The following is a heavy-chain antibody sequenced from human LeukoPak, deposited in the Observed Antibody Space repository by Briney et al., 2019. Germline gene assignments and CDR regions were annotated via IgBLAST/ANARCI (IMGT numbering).Heavy chain of an antibody. J-gene: IGHJ6*03. CDR1: GYTFTGYY. CDR2: INPNSGGT. V-gene: IGHV1-2*02. Sequence: ASVKVSCKASGYTFTGYYMHWVRQAPGQGLERMGWINPNSGGTNYAQKFQGRVTMTRDTSISTAYMELSRLRSDDTAVYYCARGSGYCSSTSCYNDYYYMDVWGKGTTVTVSS. D-gene: IGHD2-2*02. CDR3: ARGSGYCSSTSCYNDYYYMDV.